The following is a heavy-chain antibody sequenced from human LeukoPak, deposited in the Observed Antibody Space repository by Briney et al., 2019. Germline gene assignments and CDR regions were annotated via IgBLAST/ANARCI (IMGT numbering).Heavy chain of an antibody. CDR1: GYTFTSYY. D-gene: IGHD2-8*01. CDR3: ARDVIMGYEQGLFDP. CDR2: INPSGGST. Sequence: ASVKVSCKASGYTFTSYYMHWVRQAPGQGLEWMGIINPSGGSTSYAQKFQGRVTMTRDTSSSTAYMELSGLNSDDTAMYFCARDVIMGYEQGLFDPWGQGTLVTVSS. J-gene: IGHJ5*02. V-gene: IGHV1-46*01.